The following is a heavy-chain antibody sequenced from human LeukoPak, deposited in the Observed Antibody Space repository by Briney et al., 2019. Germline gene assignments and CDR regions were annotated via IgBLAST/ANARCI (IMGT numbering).Heavy chain of an antibody. CDR2: INHSGST. V-gene: IGHV4-34*01. CDR3: ARGEREYSSGWSNFDY. D-gene: IGHD6-19*01. J-gene: IGHJ4*02. Sequence: SETLSLTCAVYGGSFGGYYWSWIRQPPGKGLEWIGEINHSGSTNYNPSLKSRVTISVDTSKNQFSLKLSSVTAADTAVYYCARGEREYSSGWSNFDYWGQGTLVTVPS. CDR1: GGSFGGYY.